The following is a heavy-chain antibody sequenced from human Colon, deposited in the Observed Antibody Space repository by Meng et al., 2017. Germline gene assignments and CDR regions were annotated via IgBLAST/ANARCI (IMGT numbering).Heavy chain of an antibody. D-gene: IGHD3-22*01. CDR2: INSDGSRT. J-gene: IGHJ4*01. Sequence: GESLKISCVASGFTFDNYLMHWVRQAPGKGLVWVSRINSDGSRTTYADSVKGRLTISRDNAKNTLYLQMNSLRAEDTAVYYCTRFNYHSSGYYFDDYWCQGALVTVS. CDR3: TRFNYHSSGYYFDDY. V-gene: IGHV3-74*01. CDR1: GFTFDNYL.